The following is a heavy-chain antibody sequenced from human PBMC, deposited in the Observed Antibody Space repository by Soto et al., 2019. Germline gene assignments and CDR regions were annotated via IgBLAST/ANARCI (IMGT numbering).Heavy chain of an antibody. CDR1: GGTFSSYA. CDR3: AREEAQEYRSSYFAD. J-gene: IGHJ4*02. CDR2: IIPIFGTA. Sequence: QVQLVQSGAEVKKPGDSVKVSCKASGGTFSSYAISWVRHAPGPGLEWMGGIIPIFGTANYAQKFQGRVRITADESTSTACMELSSLRSEDTAVYYGAREEAQEYRSSYFADWFQGTLVTDSS. V-gene: IGHV1-69*01. D-gene: IGHD6-6*01.